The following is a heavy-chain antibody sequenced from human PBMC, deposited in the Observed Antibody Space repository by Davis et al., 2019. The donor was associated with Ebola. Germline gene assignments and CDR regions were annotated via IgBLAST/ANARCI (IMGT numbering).Heavy chain of an antibody. J-gene: IGHJ4*02. CDR1: GYTFTSYA. Sequence: ASVKVSCKASGYTFTSYAISWVRQVPGQGLEWMGWISTYNRNAHYGRNVQGRVTMTTDTSTSTAYMELRSLRSDDTAVYFCAGRNYYGSGTVYFDPWGQGTLVTVSS. D-gene: IGHD3-10*01. CDR2: ISTYNRNA. CDR3: AGRNYYGSGTVYFDP. V-gene: IGHV1-18*01.